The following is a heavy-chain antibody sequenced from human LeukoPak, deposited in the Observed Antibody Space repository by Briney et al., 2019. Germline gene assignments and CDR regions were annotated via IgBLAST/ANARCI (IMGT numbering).Heavy chain of an antibody. CDR2: IRYDGSNK. CDR1: GFSFSSYG. CDR3: AKTLRSGPNI. Sequence: GESLRVSCAASGFSFSSYGMHWVRQAPGKRLEWVAFIRYDGSNKYYADSVKGRFTISRDNSKNTLYLQMNSLRAEDTAVYYCAKTLRSGPNIWGQGTMVTVPS. V-gene: IGHV3-30*02. J-gene: IGHJ3*02. D-gene: IGHD3-3*01.